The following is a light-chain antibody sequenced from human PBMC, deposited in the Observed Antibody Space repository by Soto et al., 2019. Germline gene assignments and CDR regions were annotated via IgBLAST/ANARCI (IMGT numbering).Light chain of an antibody. J-gene: IGLJ1*01. V-gene: IGLV2-23*01. CDR3: CSYAGSSTWV. CDR2: EGS. Sequence: QSALTQPASVSGSPGQSITISCTGTSSDVGSYNLVSWYQQHPGKAPKRMIYEGSKRPSGVSNRFSGSKSGNTASLTISGRQAEDEADYYCCSYAGSSTWVFGTGTQLTVL. CDR1: SSDVGSYNL.